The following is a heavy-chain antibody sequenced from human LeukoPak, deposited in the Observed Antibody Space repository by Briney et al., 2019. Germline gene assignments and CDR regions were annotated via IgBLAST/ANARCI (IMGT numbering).Heavy chain of an antibody. CDR2: ISSSSSTI. J-gene: IGHJ5*02. V-gene: IGHV3-48*01. D-gene: IGHD3-22*01. CDR3: AREVTMIVVVITANWFDP. CDR1: GFTFSSYS. Sequence: GGSLRLSRAASGFTFSSYSMNGVRPAPGKGLEGVSYISSSSSTIYYADSVKGRFTIPRDNAKNSLYLQMSSLRAEDTAVYYCAREVTMIVVVITANWFDPWGQGTLVTVSS.